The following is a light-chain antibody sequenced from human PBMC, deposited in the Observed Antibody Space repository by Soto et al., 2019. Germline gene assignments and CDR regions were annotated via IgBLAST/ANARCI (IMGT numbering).Light chain of an antibody. CDR1: QSVNIY. J-gene: IGKJ4*01. Sequence: EIVLTRSPATLSLSPVERATLSFRASQSVNIYLAWYQQKPGQAPRLLIYDASSRATGIPDRFSGGGSGTDFTLTISRLEPEDFAVYYCQQFSSYPLTFGGGTKVDIK. V-gene: IGKV3-20*01. CDR3: QQFSSYPLT. CDR2: DAS.